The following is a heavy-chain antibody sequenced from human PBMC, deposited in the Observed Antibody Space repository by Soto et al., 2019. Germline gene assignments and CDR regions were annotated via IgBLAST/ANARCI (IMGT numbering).Heavy chain of an antibody. CDR1: GGTFSSYA. D-gene: IGHD5-12*01. V-gene: IGHV1-69*01. Sequence: APGGTFSSYAISWVRQAPGQGLEWMGGIIPIFGTANYAQKFQGRVTITADESTSTAYMELSSLRSEDTAVYYCARVGGRDGYNYYYYYYGMDVWGQGTTVTVSS. CDR3: ARVGGRDGYNYYYYYYGMDV. CDR2: IIPIFGTA. J-gene: IGHJ6*02.